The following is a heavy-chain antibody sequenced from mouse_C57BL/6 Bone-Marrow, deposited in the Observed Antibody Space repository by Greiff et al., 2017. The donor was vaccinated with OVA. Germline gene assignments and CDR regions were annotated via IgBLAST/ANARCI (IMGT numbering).Heavy chain of an antibody. CDR2: IYPRSGNT. V-gene: IGHV1-81*01. Sequence: VQLQQPGAELARPGASVKLSCKASGYTFTSYGISWVKQRTGQGLEWIGEIYPRSGNTYYNEKFKGKATLTADKSSSTAYMELRSLTSEDSAVYVCARGGSSFYYFGYWGQGTTLTVSS. CDR3: ARGGSSFYYFGY. D-gene: IGHD1-1*01. J-gene: IGHJ2*01. CDR1: GYTFTSYG.